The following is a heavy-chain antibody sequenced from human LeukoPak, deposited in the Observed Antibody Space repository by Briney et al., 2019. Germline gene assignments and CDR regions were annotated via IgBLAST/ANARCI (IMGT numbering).Heavy chain of an antibody. CDR3: ARYSSGWYYY. Sequence: GGSLRLSCSVSGFTFSSYAMHWVRQAPGKGLEYVSAISSNGGSTYYADSVKGRFTISRDNSKNTLYLQMSSLIAEDTAVYYCARYSSGWYYYWGQGTLVTVSS. V-gene: IGHV3-64D*06. D-gene: IGHD6-19*01. J-gene: IGHJ4*02. CDR1: GFTFSSYA. CDR2: ISSNGGST.